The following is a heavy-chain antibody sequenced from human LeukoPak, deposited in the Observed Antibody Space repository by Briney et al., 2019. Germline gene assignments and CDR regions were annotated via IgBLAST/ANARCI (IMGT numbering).Heavy chain of an antibody. CDR3: ATRGHYYDSRRDAFDI. CDR1: GGSMSSYY. D-gene: IGHD3-22*01. V-gene: IGHV4-59*01. CDR2: IYYSGST. J-gene: IGHJ3*02. Sequence: SETLSLTCTVSGGSMSSYYWSWIRQPPGKGLEWIGYIYYSGSTNYNPSLKSRVTISVDTSKNQFSLKLSSVTAADTAVYYCATRGHYYDSRRDAFDIWGQGPMVTVSS.